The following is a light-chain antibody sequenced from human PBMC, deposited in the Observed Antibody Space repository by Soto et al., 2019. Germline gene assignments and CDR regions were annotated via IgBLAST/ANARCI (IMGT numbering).Light chain of an antibody. V-gene: IGKV1-33*01. CDR1: QDISNY. J-gene: IGKJ2*01. CDR2: DAS. Sequence: DIQMTQSPSSLSASVGDRVTITCQASQDISNYLNWYQQKPGKAPKLLIYDASNLDTGVPSRFSGSGSGTDFSFTISSLQPDDIAAYYYQQYDNLPPYTFGQGTKLEIK. CDR3: QQYDNLPPYT.